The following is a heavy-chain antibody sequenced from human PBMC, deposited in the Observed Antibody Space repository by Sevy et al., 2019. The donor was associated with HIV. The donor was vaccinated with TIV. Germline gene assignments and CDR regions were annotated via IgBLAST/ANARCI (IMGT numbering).Heavy chain of an antibody. D-gene: IGHD6-19*01. CDR3: ARHIRGWYFGNWFDP. J-gene: IGHJ5*02. CDR1: GGSISSSSYY. CDR2: IYYSGST. Sequence: SETLSLTCTVSGGSISSSSYYWGWIRHPPGKGLEWIGSIYYSGSTYYNPSLKSRVTISVDTSKNQFSLKLSSVTAADTAVYYCARHIRGWYFGNWFDPWGQGTLVTVSS. V-gene: IGHV4-39*01.